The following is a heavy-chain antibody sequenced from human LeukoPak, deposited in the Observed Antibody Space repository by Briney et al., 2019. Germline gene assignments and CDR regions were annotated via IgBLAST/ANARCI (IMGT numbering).Heavy chain of an antibody. Sequence: SETLSLTCTVSGGSISSSSYYWGWIRQPPGKGLEWIGSIYYSGSTYYNPSLKSRVTISVDTSKNQFSLKLSSVTAADTAVYYCARDRKDYYDSSGYYEGVDYWGQGTLVTVSS. J-gene: IGHJ4*02. V-gene: IGHV4-39*07. CDR2: IYYSGST. CDR3: ARDRKDYYDSSGYYEGVDY. CDR1: GGSISSSSYY. D-gene: IGHD3-22*01.